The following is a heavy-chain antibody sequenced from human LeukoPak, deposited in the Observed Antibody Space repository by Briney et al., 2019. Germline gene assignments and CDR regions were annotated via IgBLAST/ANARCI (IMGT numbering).Heavy chain of an antibody. D-gene: IGHD3/OR15-3a*01. Sequence: ASVKVSCKASGYTFTGYYMHWVRQAPGQGLEWMGWINPNSGGTNYAQKFQGRVTMTRDTSISTAYMELSRLRSDDTAVYYCARDPGDWAYDFDYWGQGTLVTVSS. J-gene: IGHJ4*02. CDR3: ARDPGDWAYDFDY. CDR2: INPNSGGT. CDR1: GYTFTGYY. V-gene: IGHV1-2*02.